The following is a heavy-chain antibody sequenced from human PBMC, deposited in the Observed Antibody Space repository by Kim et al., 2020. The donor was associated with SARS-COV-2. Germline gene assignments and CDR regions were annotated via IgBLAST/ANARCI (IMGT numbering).Heavy chain of an antibody. CDR1: GFSLSTSGVG. CDR3: VHSNDVLTGQLAAY. J-gene: IGHJ4*02. CDR2: IYWDDDK. Sequence: SSPTLVKPTQTLTLTCTFSGFSLSTSGVGVGWVRQPPGKALEWLALIYWDDDKRFSPSLASSLTITRDTSKNPVVLTMTDMDPVDTATYYCVHSNDVLTGQLAAYWGQGTLVTVSA. V-gene: IGHV2-5*02. D-gene: IGHD3-9*01.